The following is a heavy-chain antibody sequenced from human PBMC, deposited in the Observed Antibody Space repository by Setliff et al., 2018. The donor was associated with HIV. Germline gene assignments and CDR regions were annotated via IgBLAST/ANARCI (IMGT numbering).Heavy chain of an antibody. CDR1: GFSVSGNY. Sequence: GGSLRLSCAASGFSVSGNYMSWVRQAPGKGLEWVSVIHSGGSTYYADSVKGRFTISRDNSKSTLYLQMNSLRSEDTAVYYCARDQKLGLRDYYYYYMDVWGKGTTVTVSS. D-gene: IGHD1-7*01. V-gene: IGHV3-53*05. CDR2: IHSGGST. CDR3: ARDQKLGLRDYYYYYMDV. J-gene: IGHJ6*03.